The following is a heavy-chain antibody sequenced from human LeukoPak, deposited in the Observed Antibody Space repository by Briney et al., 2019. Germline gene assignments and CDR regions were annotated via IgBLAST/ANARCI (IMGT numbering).Heavy chain of an antibody. J-gene: IGHJ4*02. Sequence: SETLSLTCAVYGGSFSGYYWSWIRQPPGKGLEWIGEINHSGSTNYNPSLKSRVTISVDTSKNQFSLKLSSVTAADTAVYYCARAPRLAYHDILTGYYKDTPSRYFDYWGQGTLVTVSS. CDR1: GGSFSGYY. V-gene: IGHV4-34*01. CDR2: INHSGST. D-gene: IGHD3-9*01. CDR3: ARAPRLAYHDILTGYYKDTPSRYFDY.